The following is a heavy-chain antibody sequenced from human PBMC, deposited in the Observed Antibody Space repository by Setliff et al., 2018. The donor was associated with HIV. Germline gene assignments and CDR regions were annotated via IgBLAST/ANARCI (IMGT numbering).Heavy chain of an antibody. CDR2: IHYTGST. CDR3: ARGGAVSADFDS. Sequence: PSETLSLTCSVSGGSVSSVNYYWSWIRQPPGKGLEWIGYIHYTGSTTYNPSLKSRVTISVDTSKNQFSLSLNSVTAADTAVYFCARGGAVSADFDSWGQGTLVTVSS. D-gene: IGHD3-16*01. J-gene: IGHJ5*01. V-gene: IGHV4-61*01. CDR1: GGSVSSVNYY.